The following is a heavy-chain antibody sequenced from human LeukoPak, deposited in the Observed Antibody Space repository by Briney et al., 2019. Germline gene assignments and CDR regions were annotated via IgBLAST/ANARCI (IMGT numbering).Heavy chain of an antibody. J-gene: IGHJ6*03. CDR3: ARETSQKGAHYMDV. Sequence: PSETLSLTCTVSGGSISSYNWSWIRQPPGKGLGWGGYIYYSGSTNYNPSLKSRVTISVDTSKNQFSLKLSSVTAADTAVYYCARETSQKGAHYMDVWGKGTTVTISS. D-gene: IGHD3-16*01. CDR2: IYYSGST. V-gene: IGHV4-59*01. CDR1: GGSISSYN.